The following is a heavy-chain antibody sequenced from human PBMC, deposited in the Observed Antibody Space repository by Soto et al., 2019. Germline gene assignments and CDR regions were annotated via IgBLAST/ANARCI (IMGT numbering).Heavy chain of an antibody. D-gene: IGHD6-6*01. J-gene: IGHJ2*01. CDR3: AREVAAGPYWYFDL. CDR2: ISSSSSYI. V-gene: IGHV3-21*01. CDR1: GFTFSSYS. Sequence: GGSLRLSCAASGFTFSSYSMNWVRQAPGKGLEWVSSISSSSSYIYYADSVKGRFTISRDNAKNSLYLQMNSLRAEDTAVYYCAREVAAGPYWYFDLWGRGTLVTVSS.